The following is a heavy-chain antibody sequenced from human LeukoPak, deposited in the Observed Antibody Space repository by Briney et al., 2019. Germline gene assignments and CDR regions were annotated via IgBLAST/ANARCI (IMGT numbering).Heavy chain of an antibody. CDR3: ARGLWFGELNDAFDI. Sequence: PSQTLSLTCTVSGGSISSGSYYWSWIRQPAGKGLEWIGRIYTSGSTNYNPSLKSRVTISVDPSKNQFSLKLSSVTAADTAVYYCARGLWFGELNDAFDIWGQGTMVTVSS. CDR2: IYTSGST. V-gene: IGHV4-61*02. D-gene: IGHD3-10*01. CDR1: GGSISSGSYY. J-gene: IGHJ3*02.